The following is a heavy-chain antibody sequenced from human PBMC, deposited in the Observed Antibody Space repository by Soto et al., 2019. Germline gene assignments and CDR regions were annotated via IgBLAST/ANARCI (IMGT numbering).Heavy chain of an antibody. CDR1: GFTFSSCG. V-gene: IGHV3-33*01. J-gene: IGHJ4*02. CDR3: ARDIVGSPNLIDC. D-gene: IGHD2-21*01. CDR2: IWYDGTNE. Sequence: GGSLRLSCAASGFTFSSCGMHWVRQAPGKGLEWLAVIWYDGTNEYYADSVRGRFTISRDNSKNMLYLQMNSLRAEDTAVYYCARDIVGSPNLIDCWGQGTLVTVSS.